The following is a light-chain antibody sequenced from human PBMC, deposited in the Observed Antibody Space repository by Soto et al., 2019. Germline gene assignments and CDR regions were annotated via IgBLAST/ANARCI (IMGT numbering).Light chain of an antibody. Sequence: DIQMTQSPSSLSASVGDTVTITCRASQGISNYLAWYQQKPGKVPKLLIFAASTLQSGVPSRFSGSGSGTDFTLTISSLQPDDVATYYCQKYNSAPWTFGIGTKVEIK. CDR1: QGISNY. V-gene: IGKV1-27*01. CDR3: QKYNSAPWT. J-gene: IGKJ1*01. CDR2: AAS.